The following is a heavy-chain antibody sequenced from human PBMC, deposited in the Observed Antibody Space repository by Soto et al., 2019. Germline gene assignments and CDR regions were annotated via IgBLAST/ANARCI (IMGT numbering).Heavy chain of an antibody. Sequence: PSETLSLTCTVSGGSISSYYWSWIRQPPGKGLEWIGYIYYSGSTNYNPSLKSRVTISVDTSKNQFSLKLSSVTAADTAVYYCARHLYYYDSSGYYYVHYYYGMDVWGQGTTVT. CDR2: IYYSGST. D-gene: IGHD3-22*01. V-gene: IGHV4-59*08. J-gene: IGHJ6*02. CDR3: ARHLYYYDSSGYYYVHYYYGMDV. CDR1: GGSISSYY.